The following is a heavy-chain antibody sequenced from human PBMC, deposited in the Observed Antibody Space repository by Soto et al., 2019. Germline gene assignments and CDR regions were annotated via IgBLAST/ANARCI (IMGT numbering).Heavy chain of an antibody. CDR1: GFTFSSYS. V-gene: IGHV3-21*01. D-gene: IGHD2-15*01. CDR2: ISSSSYI. Sequence: PGGSLRLSCAASGFTFSSYSMNWVRQAPGKGLEWVSSISSSSYIYYADSVKGRFTISRDNAKNSLYLQMNSLRAEDTAVYYCARGGVVVAAIDKDYWGQGTLVTVSS. J-gene: IGHJ4*02. CDR3: ARGGVVVAAIDKDY.